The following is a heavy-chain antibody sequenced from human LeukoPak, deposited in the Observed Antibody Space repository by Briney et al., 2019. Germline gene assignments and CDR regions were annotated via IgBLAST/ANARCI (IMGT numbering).Heavy chain of an antibody. V-gene: IGHV1-46*01. J-gene: IGHJ4*02. CDR1: GYSFTSNY. Sequence: ASVKVSCKASGYSFTSNYIHWVRQAPGQGLEWMGMIYPRDGSTSYAQKFQGRVTVTRDTSSSTVHMELSGLRSEDTAVYYCARDQEAFDYWGQGTLVTVSS. CDR3: ARDQEAFDY. CDR2: IYPRDGST.